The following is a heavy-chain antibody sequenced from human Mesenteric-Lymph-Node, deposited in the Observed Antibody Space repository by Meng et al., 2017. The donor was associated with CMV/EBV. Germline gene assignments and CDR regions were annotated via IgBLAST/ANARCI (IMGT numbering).Heavy chain of an antibody. V-gene: IGHV3-7*01. CDR1: GFTFSSYW. Sequence: GGSLRLSCVASGFTFSSYWMNWVRQAPGKGLEWVANIKQDGSEKYYVGSVKGRFTISRDNARNSLYLQMNSLRAEDTAVYYCARDGSGFGELRAPPGYYSGMDVWGQGTTVTVSS. J-gene: IGHJ6*02. D-gene: IGHD3-10*01. CDR2: IKQDGSEK. CDR3: ARDGSGFGELRAPPGYYSGMDV.